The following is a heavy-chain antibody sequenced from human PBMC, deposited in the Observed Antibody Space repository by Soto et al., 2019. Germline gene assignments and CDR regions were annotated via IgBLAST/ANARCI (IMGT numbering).Heavy chain of an antibody. J-gene: IGHJ6*02. D-gene: IGHD6-13*01. CDR3: ARDRQYSSSWYYYYYGMDV. CDR1: GYTLTTYA. Sequence: ASVKVSCKASGYTLTTYAMHWVRQAPGQRLEWMGWLNAGHGNTKYSQKFQGRVTITRDTSASTAYMELSSLRSEDTAVYYCARDRQYSSSWYYYYYGMDVWAKGPRSPSP. CDR2: LNAGHGNT. V-gene: IGHV1-3*01.